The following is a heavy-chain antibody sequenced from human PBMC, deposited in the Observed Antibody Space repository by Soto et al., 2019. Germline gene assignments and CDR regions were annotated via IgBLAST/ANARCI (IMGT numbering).Heavy chain of an antibody. CDR2: ISNDGNRK. D-gene: IGHD6-6*01. V-gene: IGHV3-30*18. CDR3: AKDRPTSTDLDT. Sequence: GGSLILSCAASGFSFSSYGMHWVRQAPGRGLEWVTVISNDGNRKYYGESVKGRFSVSRDNDKDTLYLQMNGLRPEDTGVYYCAKDRPTSTDLDTWGQGTAVTVSS. CDR1: GFSFSSYG. J-gene: IGHJ6*02.